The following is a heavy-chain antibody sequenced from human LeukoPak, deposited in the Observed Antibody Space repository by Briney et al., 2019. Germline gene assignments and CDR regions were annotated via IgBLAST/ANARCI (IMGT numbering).Heavy chain of an antibody. D-gene: IGHD2-2*01. Sequence: GGSLRLSCGASGFNFETYNMHWIRQAPGKGLEWVSSIDGRRGTIYYADAVQGRFTISRDNSKNTLYLQMNSLRAEDTAVYYCARGPKVPAPTYYFDYWGQGTLVTVSS. CDR1: GFNFETYN. CDR3: ARGPKVPAPTYYFDY. V-gene: IGHV3-21*04. CDR2: IDGRRGTI. J-gene: IGHJ4*02.